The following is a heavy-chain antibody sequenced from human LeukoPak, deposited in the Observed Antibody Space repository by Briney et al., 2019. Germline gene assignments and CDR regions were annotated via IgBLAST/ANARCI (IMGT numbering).Heavy chain of an antibody. V-gene: IGHV3-30-3*01. Sequence: PGGSLRLSCAASGFTFGSYAMHWVRQAPGKGLEWVAVISYDGSNKYYADSVKGRSTISRDNSKNTLYLQMNSLRAEDTAVYYCASGWVGYYYGMDVWGQGTTVTVSS. D-gene: IGHD1-26*01. J-gene: IGHJ6*02. CDR1: GFTFGSYA. CDR3: ASGWVGYYYGMDV. CDR2: ISYDGSNK.